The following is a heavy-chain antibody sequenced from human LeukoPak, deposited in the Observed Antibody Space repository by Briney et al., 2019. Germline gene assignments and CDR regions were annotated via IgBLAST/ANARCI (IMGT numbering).Heavy chain of an antibody. D-gene: IGHD6-19*01. CDR3: AKDQSSGWHAFDI. V-gene: IGHV3-30*02. CDR1: GFTFSSYG. CDR2: IRYDGSNK. J-gene: IGHJ3*02. Sequence: PGGSLRLSCAASGFTFSSYGMHWVRQAPGKGLEWVAFIRYDGSNKYYADSVKGRFNISRDNSKNTLYLQMNSLRAEDTAVYYCAKDQSSGWHAFDIWGQGTMVTVSS.